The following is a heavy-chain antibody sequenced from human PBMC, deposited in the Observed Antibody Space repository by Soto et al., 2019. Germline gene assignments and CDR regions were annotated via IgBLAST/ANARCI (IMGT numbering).Heavy chain of an antibody. CDR2: IKQDGSEK. J-gene: IGHJ4*02. CDR3: ARDPRPRYCSGGSCYRDFDY. V-gene: IGHV3-7*01. D-gene: IGHD2-15*01. CDR1: GFTFSSYW. Sequence: GALRLSCAASGFTFSSYWMSWVRQAPGKGLEWVANIKQDGSEKYYVDSVKGRFTISRDNAKNSLYLQMNSLRAEDTAVYYCARDPRPRYCSGGSCYRDFDYWGQGTLVTVSS.